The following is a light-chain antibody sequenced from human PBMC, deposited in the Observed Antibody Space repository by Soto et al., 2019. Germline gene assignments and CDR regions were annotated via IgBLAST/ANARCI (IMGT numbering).Light chain of an antibody. CDR3: QHYGGSPGT. CDR1: QSVSNNY. CDR2: CAS. J-gene: IGKJ1*01. Sequence: EIVLTQSPGTLSLSPGERATLSCRASQSVSNNYLAWYQQKPGQAPRLLIYCASNRATGIPDRFSASGSGTDFTLTINRLEPEDFAVYFCQHYGGSPGTFGQGTKVDIK. V-gene: IGKV3-20*01.